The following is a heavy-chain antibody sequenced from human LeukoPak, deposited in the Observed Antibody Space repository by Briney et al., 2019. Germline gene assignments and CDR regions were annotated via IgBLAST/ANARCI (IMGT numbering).Heavy chain of an antibody. CDR3: ARGAGWSEYFQH. J-gene: IGHJ1*01. CDR2: IYYSGST. V-gene: IGHV4-39*07. CDR1: GGSISSSSYY. Sequence: SETLSLTCTVSGGSISSSSYYWGWIRQPPGKGLEWIGSIYYSGSTYYNPSLKSRVTISVDTSKNQFSLKLSSVTAADTAVYYCARGAGWSEYFQHWGQGTLVTVSS. D-gene: IGHD6-19*01.